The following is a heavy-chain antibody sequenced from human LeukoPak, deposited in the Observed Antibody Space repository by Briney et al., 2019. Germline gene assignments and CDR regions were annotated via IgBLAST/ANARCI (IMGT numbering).Heavy chain of an antibody. CDR2: ISYDGSNK. D-gene: IGHD3-10*01. Sequence: PGGSLRLSCAASGFTFSSYAMHWVRQAPGKGLEWVAVISYDGSNKYYADSVKGRFTISRDNSKNALYLQMNSLRAEDTAVYCCARDGSGSPQLVANWFDPWGQGTLVTVSS. V-gene: IGHV3-30*04. CDR1: GFTFSSYA. J-gene: IGHJ5*02. CDR3: ARDGSGSPQLVANWFDP.